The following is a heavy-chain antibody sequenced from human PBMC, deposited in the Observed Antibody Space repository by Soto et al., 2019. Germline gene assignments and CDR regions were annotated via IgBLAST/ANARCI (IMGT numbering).Heavy chain of an antibody. CDR2: MNPNSGNT. CDR3: ARVRLTFTDAFDI. J-gene: IGHJ3*02. V-gene: IGHV1-8*02. CDR1: GYTFTSYG. D-gene: IGHD2-21*02. Sequence: GASVKVSCKASGYTFTSYGINWVRQATGQGLEWVGWMNPNSGNTGYAQKFQGRVTMTRNTSISTAYMELSSLRSEDTAVYYCARVRLTFTDAFDIWGQGTMVTVSS.